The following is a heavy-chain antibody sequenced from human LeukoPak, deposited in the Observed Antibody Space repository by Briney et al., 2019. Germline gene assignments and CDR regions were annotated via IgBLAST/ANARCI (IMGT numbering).Heavy chain of an antibody. J-gene: IGHJ4*02. CDR3: AREFAGYSSSWYDY. CDR2: ISYDGSNK. Sequence: GGSLRLSCAPSGFTFSSYGMHWVRQAPGKGLEGVAVISYDGSNKYYADFVKGRFTISRDNSKDTLYLQMNSLSAEDTAVYYCAREFAGYSSSWYDYWGQGTQVTVSS. V-gene: IGHV3-30*03. CDR1: GFTFSSYG. D-gene: IGHD6-13*01.